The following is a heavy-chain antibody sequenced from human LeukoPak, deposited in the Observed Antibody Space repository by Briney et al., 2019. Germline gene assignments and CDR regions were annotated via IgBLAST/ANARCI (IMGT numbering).Heavy chain of an antibody. CDR2: IRYDGSNK. D-gene: IGHD6-19*01. J-gene: IGHJ4*02. V-gene: IGHV3-30*02. CDR1: GFTFSSYG. Sequence: GGSLRLSCAASGFTFSSYGMHWVRQAPGKGLEWVAFIRYDGSNKYYADSVKGRFTISRDNSKNTLYLQMNSLRAEDTAVYYCGKNVLAVAGSNIDYWGQGALVTVAS. CDR3: GKNVLAVAGSNIDY.